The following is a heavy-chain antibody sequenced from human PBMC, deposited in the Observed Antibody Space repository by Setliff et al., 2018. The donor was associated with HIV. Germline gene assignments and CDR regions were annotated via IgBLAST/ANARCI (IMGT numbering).Heavy chain of an antibody. D-gene: IGHD1-26*01. CDR3: ARAPLVGTRPYYFDS. CDR2: IIPIFGTA. J-gene: IGHJ4*01. CDR1: GYTFINYH. V-gene: IGHV1-69*13. Sequence: ASVKVSCKASGYTFINYHITWVRQAPGQGLEWMGGIIPIFGTANYARKFQGRITITADESTTTTFVELSGLRCEDTAVYYCARAPLVGTRPYYFDSWGQGTLVTVSS.